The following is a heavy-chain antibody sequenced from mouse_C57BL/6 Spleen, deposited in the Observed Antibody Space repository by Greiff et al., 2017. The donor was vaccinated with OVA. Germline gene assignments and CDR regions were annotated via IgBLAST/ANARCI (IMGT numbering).Heavy chain of an antibody. Sequence: QVQLKQPGAELVMPGASVKLSCKASGYTFTSYWMHWVKQRPGQGLEWIGEIDPSDSYTNYNQKFKGKSTLTVDKSSSTAYMQLSSLTSEDSAVYYCARYYGSIPLGYWGQGTTLTVSS. D-gene: IGHD1-1*01. V-gene: IGHV1-69*01. CDR3: ARYYGSIPLGY. J-gene: IGHJ2*01. CDR2: IDPSDSYT. CDR1: GYTFTSYW.